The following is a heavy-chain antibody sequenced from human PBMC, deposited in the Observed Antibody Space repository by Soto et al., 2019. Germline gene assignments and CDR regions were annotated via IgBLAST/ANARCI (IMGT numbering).Heavy chain of an antibody. CDR1: GGSITGYY. CDR2: IYYSGSA. J-gene: IGHJ4*02. D-gene: IGHD2-2*01. Sequence: SETLSLTCTVSGGSITGYYLSWIRQPPGKGLEWIGYIYYSGSAKYNPSLKTRVTISVDTSESQFSLKLTSVTAADTAIYYCANRGGLPAASYFFDYWGRGTLVTVSS. CDR3: ANRGGLPAASYFFDY. V-gene: IGHV4-59*08.